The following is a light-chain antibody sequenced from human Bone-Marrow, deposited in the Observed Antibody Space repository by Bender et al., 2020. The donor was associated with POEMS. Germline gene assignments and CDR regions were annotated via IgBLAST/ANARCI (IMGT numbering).Light chain of an antibody. CDR1: SSNIGAHA. Sequence: QSVLTQPPSASGTPGQRVTISCSGGSSNIGAHAVNWYQHLPGTAPKLLIYSSHRRPSEVPDRFSGSRSGTSASLAISGLQAEDEADYYCSSYTSTTIVLFGGGTKLTVL. J-gene: IGLJ2*01. CDR3: SSYTSTTIVL. V-gene: IGLV1-44*01. CDR2: SSH.